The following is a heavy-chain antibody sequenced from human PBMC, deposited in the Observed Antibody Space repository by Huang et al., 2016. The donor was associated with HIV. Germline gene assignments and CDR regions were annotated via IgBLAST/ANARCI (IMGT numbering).Heavy chain of an antibody. CDR1: GYSFSIYW. V-gene: IGHV5-51*03. CDR3: AKGRRAFDV. J-gene: IGHJ3*01. CDR2: IYPVESKR. Sequence: EVQLVQSGAEVKKPGESLKISCTGSGYSFSIYWIAWVRQIPGKGMEWMGIIYPVESKRPYSPSFEGHVSISVDKSINTVYLHWSSLKASDTAIYYCAKGRRAFDVWGQGTWVTVSS.